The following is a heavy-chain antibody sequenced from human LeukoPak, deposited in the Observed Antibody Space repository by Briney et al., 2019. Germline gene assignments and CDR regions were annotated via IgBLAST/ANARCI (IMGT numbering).Heavy chain of an antibody. CDR1: VGSISSSNW. J-gene: IGHJ2*01. CDR3: ARDSNDYGDYWYFDL. CDR2: IYHSGST. V-gene: IGHV4-4*02. D-gene: IGHD4-17*01. Sequence: PSGTLSLTCAVSVGSISSSNWWSWVRQPPGKGLEWIGEIYHSGSTNYNPSLKSRVTISVDKSKNQFSLKLSSVTAADTAVYYCARDSNDYGDYWYFDLWGRGTLVTVSS.